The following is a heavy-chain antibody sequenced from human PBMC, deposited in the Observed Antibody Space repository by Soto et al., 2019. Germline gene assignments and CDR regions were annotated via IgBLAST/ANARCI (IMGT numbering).Heavy chain of an antibody. J-gene: IGHJ6*04. Sequence: SETLSLTCTVSGGSISSSSYYWGWIRQPPGKGLEWIGSIYYSGSTYYNPSLKSRVTISVDTSKNQFSLKLSSVTAADTAVYYCARRSKGSFSLDVWGKGTTVTVSS. CDR1: GGSISSSSYY. CDR2: IYYSGST. V-gene: IGHV4-39*01. CDR3: ARRSKGSFSLDV.